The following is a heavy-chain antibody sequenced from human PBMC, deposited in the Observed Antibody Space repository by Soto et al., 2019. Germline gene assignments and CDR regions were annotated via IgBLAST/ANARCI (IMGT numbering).Heavy chain of an antibody. CDR1: GDSISSGSYY. CDR3: ARHLTNYYHDSGGYYTVDH. J-gene: IGHJ4*02. D-gene: IGHD3-22*01. Sequence: QLHLQESGPGLVKPSETLSLTCSVSGDSISSGSYYWGWIRQPPGKGLEWIASIHYGGSTYYNPSLKSRVTISVDSSKTQFSLNLNSVTAADSAVYYCARHLTNYYHDSGGYYTVDHWGQGTLVNVSS. V-gene: IGHV4-39*01. CDR2: IHYGGST.